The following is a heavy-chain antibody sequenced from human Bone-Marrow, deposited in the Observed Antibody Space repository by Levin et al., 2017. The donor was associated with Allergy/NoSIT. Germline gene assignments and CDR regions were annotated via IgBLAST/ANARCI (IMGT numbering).Heavy chain of an antibody. CDR3: AKDGGWELRYRRYYYYYGMDV. J-gene: IGHJ6*02. V-gene: IGHV3-30*18. CDR1: GFTFSSYG. Sequence: GGSLRLSCAASGFTFSSYGMHWVRQAPGKGLEWVAVISYDGSNKYYADSVKGRFTISRDNSKNTLYLQMNSLRAEDTAVYYCAKDGGWELRYRRYYYYYGMDVWGQGTTVTVSS. CDR2: ISYDGSNK. D-gene: IGHD1-26*01.